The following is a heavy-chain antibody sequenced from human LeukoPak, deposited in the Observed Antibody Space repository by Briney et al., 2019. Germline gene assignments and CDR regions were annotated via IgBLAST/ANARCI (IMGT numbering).Heavy chain of an antibody. CDR3: ARDGQAFNSNWDYFEY. V-gene: IGHV3-23*01. CDR1: GFTFSSYA. Sequence: GGSLRLSCAASGFTFSSYAMSWVHQAPGKGLEWVSGIGNTETYYSDSVKGRFTISRDNSKSTIYLHMSNLRAEDTALYYCARDGQAFNSNWDYFEYWGQGTPVTVSS. J-gene: IGHJ4*02. D-gene: IGHD7-27*01. CDR2: IGNTET.